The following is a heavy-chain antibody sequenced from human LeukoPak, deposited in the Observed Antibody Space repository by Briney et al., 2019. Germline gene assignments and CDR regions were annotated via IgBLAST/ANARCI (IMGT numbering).Heavy chain of an antibody. CDR3: AKRTHSGSYRALDY. CDR2: ISYDGTNK. CDR1: GFTFSSYG. Sequence: PGGSLRLSCAASGFTFSSYGMHWVRQAPGKGLEWVAVISYDGTNKDYADSVKGRFTISRDNSKNTLYLQMNSLRADDTAMYYCAKRTHSGSYRALDYWGQGTLVTVSS. J-gene: IGHJ4*02. V-gene: IGHV3-30*18. D-gene: IGHD1-26*01.